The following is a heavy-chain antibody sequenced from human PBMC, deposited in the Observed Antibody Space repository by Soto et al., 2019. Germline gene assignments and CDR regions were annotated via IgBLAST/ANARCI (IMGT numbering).Heavy chain of an antibody. Sequence: GGSLRLSCVASGFTFEYYSLHWVRQFPGKGLEWVAGISGNSGSSGYADSVRGRFTVSRDNAKNSLFLQMSSLSPEDTALYYCTKRRSARPGFDAFDLWGQGTMVTVS. D-gene: IGHD3-10*01. J-gene: IGHJ3*01. CDR3: TKRRSARPGFDAFDL. V-gene: IGHV3-9*01. CDR1: GFTFEYYS. CDR2: ISGNSGSS.